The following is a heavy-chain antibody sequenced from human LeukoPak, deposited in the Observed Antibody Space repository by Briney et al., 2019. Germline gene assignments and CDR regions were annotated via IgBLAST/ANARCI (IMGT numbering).Heavy chain of an antibody. CDR3: ADIWGSYRYTED. Sequence: SGGSLRLSCAASGFTFSSYSMNWVRQAPGKGLEWVSAISGSGGSAYYADSVKGRFTISRDNSKNTLYLQMNSLRAEDTAVYYCADIWGSYRYTEDWGQGTLVTVSS. D-gene: IGHD3-16*02. V-gene: IGHV3-23*01. CDR1: GFTFSSYS. CDR2: ISGSGGSA. J-gene: IGHJ4*02.